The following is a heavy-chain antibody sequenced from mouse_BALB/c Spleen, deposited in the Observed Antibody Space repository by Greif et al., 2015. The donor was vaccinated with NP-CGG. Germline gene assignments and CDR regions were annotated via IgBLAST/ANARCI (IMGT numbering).Heavy chain of an antibody. CDR3: ARQDPRIYFDY. Sequence: EVNVVESGGDLVKPGGSLKLSCAASGFTFSSYGMSWVRQTPDKRLEWVATISSGGSYTYYPDSVKGRFTISRDNAKNTLYLQMSSLKSEDTAMYYCARQDPRIYFDYWGQGTTLTVSS. J-gene: IGHJ2*01. CDR1: GFTFSSYG. CDR2: ISSGGSYT. V-gene: IGHV5-6*01.